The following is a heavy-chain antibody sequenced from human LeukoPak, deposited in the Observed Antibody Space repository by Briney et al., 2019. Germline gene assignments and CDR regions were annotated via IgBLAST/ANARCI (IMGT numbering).Heavy chain of an antibody. D-gene: IGHD3-22*01. J-gene: IGHJ3*01. CDR2: IYYTGNT. CDR1: GVSISSSYSY. V-gene: IGHV4-39*07. CDR3: ARDRYYDSGGYGPISS. Sequence: PSETLSLTCTVSGVSISSSYSYWGWIRQPPGMGLEWIGSIYYTGNTYYNASLKSQVSISIDTSKNQFSLKLSSVTAADTAVYYCARDRYYDSGGYGPISSWGQGTMVTVSS.